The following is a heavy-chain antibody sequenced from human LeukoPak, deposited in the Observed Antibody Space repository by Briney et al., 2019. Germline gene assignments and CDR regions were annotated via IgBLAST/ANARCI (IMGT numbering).Heavy chain of an antibody. Sequence: SETLSLTCTVSGYSISSDYYWGWIRQPPGKGLEWIGNIFHNGNTYYNPSLKSRVTMSIATSKKQFSLKLRTATAADTAVYYCARIEDVTRGYNHAYYFDYWGQGTLVTVSS. D-gene: IGHD5-18*01. J-gene: IGHJ4*02. V-gene: IGHV4-38-2*02. CDR3: ARIEDVTRGYNHAYYFDY. CDR1: GYSISSDYY. CDR2: IFHNGNT.